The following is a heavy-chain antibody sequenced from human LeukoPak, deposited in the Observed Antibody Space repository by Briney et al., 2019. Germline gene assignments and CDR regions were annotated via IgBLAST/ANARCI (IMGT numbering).Heavy chain of an antibody. CDR2: IKQDRSEK. CDR3: ARERWGKAYNLETLDY. CDR1: GFTFSSYW. Sequence: GGSLRLSCAASGFTFSSYWMSWVRQAPGKGLEWVANIKQDRSEKYYVDSVKGRFTISRDNAKNSLYLQMNSLRAEDPAVYYCARERWGKAYNLETLDYWAREPWSPSPQ. J-gene: IGHJ4*02. V-gene: IGHV3-7*01. D-gene: IGHD1-1*01.